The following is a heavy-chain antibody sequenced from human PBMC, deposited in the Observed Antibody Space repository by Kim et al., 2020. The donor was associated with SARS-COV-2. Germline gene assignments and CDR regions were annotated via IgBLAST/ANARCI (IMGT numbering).Heavy chain of an antibody. CDR1: GFTFSSYA. Sequence: GGSLRLSCAASGFTFSSYAMSWVRQAPGKGLEWVSAISVSGGRTYYADSVKGRFTISADNSKNTLYLQINSLRVDDTAVYYCAKDSSSWYGMDVCGQGTT. V-gene: IGHV3-23*01. J-gene: IGHJ6*02. CDR3: AKDSSSWYGMDV. D-gene: IGHD6-13*01. CDR2: ISVSGGRT.